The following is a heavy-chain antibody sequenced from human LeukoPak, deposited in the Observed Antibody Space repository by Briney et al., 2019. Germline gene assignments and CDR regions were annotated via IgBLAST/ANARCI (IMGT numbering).Heavy chain of an antibody. D-gene: IGHD6-19*01. Sequence: PGRSLRLXCAASGFTFSSYGMHWVRQAPGKVLEWVAVIWYDGSNKYYADSVKGRFTISRDNSKNTLYLQMNSLRAEDTAVYYCAKDGAQYSSGPECDPRGQGALVTVSP. V-gene: IGHV3-33*06. CDR2: IWYDGSNK. CDR1: GFTFSSYG. CDR3: AKDGAQYSSGPECDP. J-gene: IGHJ5*02.